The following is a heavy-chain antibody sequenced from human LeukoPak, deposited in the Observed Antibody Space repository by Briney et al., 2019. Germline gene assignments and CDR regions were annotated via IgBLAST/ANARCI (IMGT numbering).Heavy chain of an antibody. CDR2: INWNGDTI. CDR1: GFTFDDYG. J-gene: IGHJ6*03. Sequence: GGSLRLSCAASGFTFDDYGMTWVRHAPGKGLEWVSGINWNGDTIGYADSVKGRFTISRDNAKNSLYLQMNSLRAEDTALYYCARERATLDYYYYMDVWDKGTTVTVSS. D-gene: IGHD5-12*01. CDR3: ARERATLDYYYYMDV. V-gene: IGHV3-20*04.